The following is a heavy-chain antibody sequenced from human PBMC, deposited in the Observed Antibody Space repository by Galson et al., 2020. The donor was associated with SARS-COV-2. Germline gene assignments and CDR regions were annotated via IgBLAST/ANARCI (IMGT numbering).Heavy chain of an antibody. Sequence: SETLSLTCAVYGASFSGYYWSWIRQPPGKGLEWIGEINHSGSTNYNPSLKSRVTISVDTSKNQFSLKLSSVTAADTAVYYCARGHIVVVTATSNYYYYYGMDVWGQGTLVTVSS. D-gene: IGHD2-21*02. J-gene: IGHJ6*02. CDR3: ARGHIVVVTATSNYYYYYGMDV. V-gene: IGHV4-34*01. CDR2: INHSGST. CDR1: GASFSGYY.